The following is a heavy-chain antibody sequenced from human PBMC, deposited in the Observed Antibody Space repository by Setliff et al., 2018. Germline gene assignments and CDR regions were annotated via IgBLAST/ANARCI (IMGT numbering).Heavy chain of an antibody. Sequence: ASVKVSCKASGYTFTGYYMHWVRQAPGQGLEWMGWINPNSGGTNYAQKFQGWVTMTRDTSISTAYMELSRLRSDDTAVYYCARGRDFWGGYLVYWGQGTLVTVSS. D-gene: IGHD3-3*01. CDR2: INPNSGGT. CDR3: ARGRDFWGGYLVY. CDR1: GYTFTGYY. J-gene: IGHJ4*02. V-gene: IGHV1-2*04.